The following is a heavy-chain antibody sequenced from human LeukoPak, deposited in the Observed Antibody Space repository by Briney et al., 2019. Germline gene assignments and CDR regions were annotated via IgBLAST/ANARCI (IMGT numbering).Heavy chain of an antibody. D-gene: IGHD3-10*01. V-gene: IGHV4-39*01. CDR3: ARRAHYYGSGSYMYYYYGMDV. CDR1: GGXISSSSYY. CDR2: IYYSGST. J-gene: IGHJ6*02. Sequence: PSETLSLTCTVSGGXISSSSYYWGWIRQPPGKGLEWIGSIYYSGSTYYNPSLKSRVTISVDTSKNQFSLKLSSVTAADTAVYYCARRAHYYGSGSYMYYYYGMDVWGQGTTVTVSS.